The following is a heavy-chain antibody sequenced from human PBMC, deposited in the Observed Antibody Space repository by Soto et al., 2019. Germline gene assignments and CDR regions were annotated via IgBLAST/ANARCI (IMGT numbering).Heavy chain of an antibody. Sequence: PSETLSLTCTVSGGFVNSDTHSWSWIRQTPGKRLEWIGFIYSGGSTKNPSLRSRVTMSVDTSKNQFSLKLRSVIVADTAVYHCARFVTSCSATTCSTRADVWGPGITVTVSS. J-gene: IGHJ6*02. CDR3: ARFVTSCSATTCSTRADV. V-gene: IGHV4-61*01. CDR1: GGFVNSDTHS. CDR2: IYSGGST. D-gene: IGHD2-2*01.